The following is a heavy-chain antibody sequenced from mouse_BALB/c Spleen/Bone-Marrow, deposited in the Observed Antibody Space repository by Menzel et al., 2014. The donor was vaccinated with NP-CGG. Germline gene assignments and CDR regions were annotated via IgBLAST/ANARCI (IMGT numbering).Heavy chain of an antibody. CDR3: ARGGQLGAMDY. V-gene: IGHV5-4*02. J-gene: IGHJ4*01. CDR2: ISDGGSYT. Sequence: EVMLVESGGGLAKPGGSLKLSCAASGFTFSDYYMYWVRQTPEKRLEWVATISDGGSYTYYPDSVKGRFTISRDNAKNNLYLQMSSLKSEDTAMYYCARGGQLGAMDYWGQGTQSPSPQ. D-gene: IGHD3-2*01. CDR1: GFTFSDYY.